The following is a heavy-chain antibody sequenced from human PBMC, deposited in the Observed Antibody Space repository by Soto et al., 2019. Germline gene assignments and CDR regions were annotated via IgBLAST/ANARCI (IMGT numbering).Heavy chain of an antibody. V-gene: IGHV4-34*01. CDR2: INHSGTT. Sequence: QVQLQQWGAGLLKPSETLSLTCAVYGGSFSGYYWSWIRQPPGKGLEWIGEINHSGTTNYSPSLKSRVNISVDTSKNQFSLKLSSVTAADTAVYYCARGGGGRYSVHWFDPWGQGALATVSS. D-gene: IGHD1-26*01. CDR1: GGSFSGYY. CDR3: ARGGGGRYSVHWFDP. J-gene: IGHJ5*02.